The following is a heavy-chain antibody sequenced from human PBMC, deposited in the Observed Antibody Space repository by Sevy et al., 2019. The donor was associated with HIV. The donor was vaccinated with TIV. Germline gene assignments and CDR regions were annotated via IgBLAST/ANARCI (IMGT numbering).Heavy chain of an antibody. CDR2: IKQDGNEK. J-gene: IGHJ6*02. D-gene: IGHD3-22*01. V-gene: IGHV3-7*01. CDR1: GFPPSDYSFSDYW. Sequence: GGSLRLSCVASGFPPSDYSFSDYWMSWVRQAPGKGLEWVANIKQDGNEKYYMESATGRFTISRDNAKNSVYLEVNSXXXXXXXXXXXXXXXXXXXXXPXXXXXYYAGMDVWGQGTTVTVSS. CDR3: XXXXXXXXXXPXXXXXYYAGMDV.